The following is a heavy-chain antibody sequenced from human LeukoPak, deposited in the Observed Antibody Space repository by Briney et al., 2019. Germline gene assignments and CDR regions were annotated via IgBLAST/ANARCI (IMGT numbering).Heavy chain of an antibody. CDR1: GFTFSSYA. D-gene: IGHD3-22*01. Sequence: GGSLRLSCAASGFTFSSYAMHWVRQAPGKGLEWVAVISYDGSNKYYADSVKGRFTISRDNSKNTLYLQMNSLRAEDTAVYYCARVGYDSSGYYFDYWGQGTLVTVPS. V-gene: IGHV3-30-3*01. CDR3: ARVGYDSSGYYFDY. J-gene: IGHJ4*02. CDR2: ISYDGSNK.